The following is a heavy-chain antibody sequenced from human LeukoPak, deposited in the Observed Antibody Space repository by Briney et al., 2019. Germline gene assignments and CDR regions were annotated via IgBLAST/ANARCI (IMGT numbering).Heavy chain of an antibody. J-gene: IGHJ4*02. V-gene: IGHV1-2*02. CDR1: GYTFTGYY. CDR3: ARDFEGHSGRPHYYFDY. D-gene: IGHD1-26*01. CDR2: INPNSGGT. Sequence: ASVKVSCKASGYTFTGYYMHWVRQAPGQGLEWMGWINPNSGGTNYAQKFQGRVTMTRDTSISTAYMELSRLRSDDTAVYYCARDFEGHSGRPHYYFDYWGQGTLVTVSS.